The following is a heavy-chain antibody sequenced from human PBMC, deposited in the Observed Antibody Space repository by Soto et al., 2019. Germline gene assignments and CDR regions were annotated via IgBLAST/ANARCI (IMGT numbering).Heavy chain of an antibody. V-gene: IGHV2-5*02. Sequence: QITLKESGPTLVKPTQTLTLTCSFSGFSLSTRGVGVGLIRQPPGKALEWLALMFWDDDKWYSPSLRSRLTITEDTSKHQVVLTMTNMDPVDTATYCCALRSRGYAYYFDQWGQGTLVTVSS. J-gene: IGHJ4*02. CDR2: MFWDDDK. CDR1: GFSLSTRGVG. CDR3: ALRSRGYAYYFDQ. D-gene: IGHD5-12*01.